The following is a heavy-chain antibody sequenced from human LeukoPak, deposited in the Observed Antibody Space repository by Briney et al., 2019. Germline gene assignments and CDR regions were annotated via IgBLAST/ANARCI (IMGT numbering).Heavy chain of an antibody. CDR2: ISPSGSRT. Sequence: HPGGSLRLSCAASGFSFYTDAMNCVRQARGKALEWVSAISPSGSRTYYADSVKGRFTISRDNSRNTLYLQMKSLRPEDTAIYYCGKASTVLKPIDSWGRGTLVTVSS. V-gene: IGHV3-23*01. D-gene: IGHD1-14*01. CDR1: GFSFYTDA. J-gene: IGHJ4*02. CDR3: GKASTVLKPIDS.